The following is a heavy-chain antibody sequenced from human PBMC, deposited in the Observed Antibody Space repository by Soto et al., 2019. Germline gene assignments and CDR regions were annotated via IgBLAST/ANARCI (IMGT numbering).Heavy chain of an antibody. CDR2: IIPIFGTA. Sequence: ASVKVSCKASGGTFSSYAISWVRQAPGQGLEWMGGIIPIFGTANYAQKFQGRVTITADESTSTAYMGLSSLRSEDTAVYYCAKGVCGGDCYITVPDAFDIWGQGTMVTVSS. CDR1: GGTFSSYA. J-gene: IGHJ3*02. CDR3: AKGVCGGDCYITVPDAFDI. V-gene: IGHV1-69*13. D-gene: IGHD2-21*02.